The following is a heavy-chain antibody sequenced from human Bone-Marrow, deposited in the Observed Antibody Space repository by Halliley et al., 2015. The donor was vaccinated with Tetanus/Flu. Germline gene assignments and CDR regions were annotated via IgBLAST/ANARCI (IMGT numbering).Heavy chain of an antibody. CDR2: IFSDVTST. Sequence: AASGFTFSSYWMHWVRQAPGKGLVWVSRIFSDVTSTSYADSVKGRFTISRDNARNTLYLQMNSLRAEDTAVHYCAGSPYYGMDVWGQGTTVSVSS. CDR1: GFTFSSYW. J-gene: IGHJ6*02. CDR3: AGSPYYGMDV. V-gene: IGHV3-74*01.